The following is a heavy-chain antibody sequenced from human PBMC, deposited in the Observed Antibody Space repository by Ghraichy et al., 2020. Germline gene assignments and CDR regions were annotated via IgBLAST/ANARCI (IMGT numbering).Heavy chain of an antibody. CDR2: IYTSGST. D-gene: IGHD3-22*01. CDR1: GGSISSGSYY. CDR3: ARDYYDSSGYYHWFDP. Sequence: TLSLTCTVSGGSISSGSYYWSWIRQPAGKGLEWIGRIYTSGSTNYNPSLKSRVTISVDTSKNQFSLKLSSVTAADTAVYYCARDYYDSSGYYHWFDPWGQGTLVTVSS. V-gene: IGHV4-61*02. J-gene: IGHJ5*02.